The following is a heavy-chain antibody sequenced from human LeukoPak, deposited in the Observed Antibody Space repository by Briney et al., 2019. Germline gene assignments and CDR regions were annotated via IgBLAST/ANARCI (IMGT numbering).Heavy chain of an antibody. CDR1: GGSISSGGYY. CDR3: ARDSMVRGVNYFDH. V-gene: IGHV4-31*03. CDR2: IYYSGST. J-gene: IGHJ4*02. Sequence: PSETLSLTCTVSGGSISSGGYYWSWIRQHPGRGLEWIGYIYYSGSTYYNPSLKSRVTISVDTSKNQFSLKLSSVTAADAAVYYCARDSMVRGVNYFDHWGQGTLVTVSS. D-gene: IGHD3-10*01.